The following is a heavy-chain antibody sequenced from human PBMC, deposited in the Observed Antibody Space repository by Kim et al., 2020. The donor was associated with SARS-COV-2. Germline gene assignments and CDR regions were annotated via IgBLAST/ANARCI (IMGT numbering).Heavy chain of an antibody. J-gene: IGHJ6*02. Sequence: ASVKVSCKASGYTFTGYYMHWVRQAPGQGLEWMGWINPNSGGTNYAQKFQGWVTMTRDTSISTAYMELSRLRSDDTAVYYCARERVNDYGDYYYYYGMDVWGQGTTVTVSS. D-gene: IGHD4-17*01. CDR3: ARERVNDYGDYYYYYGMDV. CDR2: INPNSGGT. V-gene: IGHV1-2*04. CDR1: GYTFTGYY.